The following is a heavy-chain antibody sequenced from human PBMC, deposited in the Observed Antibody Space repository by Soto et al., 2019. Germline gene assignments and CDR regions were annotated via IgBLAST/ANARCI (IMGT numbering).Heavy chain of an antibody. CDR2: ISSSSSYI. V-gene: IGHV3-21*01. CDR3: ARVAFWSGYYGTNPRGVDY. Sequence: EVQLVESGGGLVKPGGSLRLSCAASGFTFSSYSMNWVRQAPGKGLEWVSSISSSSSYIYYADSVKGRFTISRDNAKNSLYLQMNSLRAEDTAVYYCARVAFWSGYYGTNPRGVDYWGQGTLVTVSS. J-gene: IGHJ4*02. D-gene: IGHD3-3*01. CDR1: GFTFSSYS.